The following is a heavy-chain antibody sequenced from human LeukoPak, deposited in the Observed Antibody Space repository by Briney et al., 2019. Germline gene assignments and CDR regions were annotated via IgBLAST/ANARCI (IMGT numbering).Heavy chain of an antibody. CDR1: GFTFSSYG. J-gene: IGHJ6*02. CDR2: IWYDGSNK. D-gene: IGHD6-19*01. CDR3: ARDRVGVSSGSSDYYYYGMDV. V-gene: IGHV3-33*01. Sequence: GGSLRLSCAASGFTFSSYGMHWVRQAPGKGLEWVAVIWYDGSNKYYADSVKGRFTISRDNSKNTLYLQMNSLRAEDTAVYYCARDRVGVSSGSSDYYYYGMDVWGQGTTVTVSS.